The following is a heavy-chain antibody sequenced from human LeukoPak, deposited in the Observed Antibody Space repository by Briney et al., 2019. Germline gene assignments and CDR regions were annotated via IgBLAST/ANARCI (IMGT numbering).Heavy chain of an antibody. D-gene: IGHD3-9*01. CDR2: LYYSGST. CDR1: GGSISSGDYY. J-gene: IGHJ5*02. CDR3: TRGYYDILTGVNWFDP. V-gene: IGHV4-30-4*08. Sequence: SETLSLTCTVSGGSISSGDYYWSWLRQPPGTGLEWIGYLYYSGSTYYNPSLKSRVTISVDTSKNQYSLKLSSVTAADTAVYYCTRGYYDILTGVNWFDPWGQGTLVTVSS.